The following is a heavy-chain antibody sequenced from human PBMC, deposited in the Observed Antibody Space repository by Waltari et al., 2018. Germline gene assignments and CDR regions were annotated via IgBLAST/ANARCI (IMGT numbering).Heavy chain of an antibody. CDR2: IYYRGST. J-gene: IGHJ6*03. V-gene: IGHV4-59*13. CDR1: GGSISSYY. Sequence: QVQLQESGPGLVKPSETLSLTCTVSGGSISSYYWRWIRQPPGKGLEWNWYIYYRGSTNYHPTPKSLVTISVDTSKNQFSLKLSSVTAADTAVYYCARATVTIYYYDYYMDVWGKGTPVTVSS. D-gene: IGHD4-4*01. CDR3: ARATVTIYYYDYYMDV.